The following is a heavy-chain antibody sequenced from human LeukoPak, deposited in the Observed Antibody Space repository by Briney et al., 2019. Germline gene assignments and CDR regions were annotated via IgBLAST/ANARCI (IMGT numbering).Heavy chain of an antibody. CDR2: IYHSGST. J-gene: IGHJ4*02. V-gene: IGHV4-39*07. Sequence: SETLSLTCTVSGVSISSSNSYWGWIRQPPGKGLEWIGSIYHSGSTYYNPSLKSRVTISVDTSKNQFSLKLSSVTAADTAVYYCARAVVATPRSPYLFDYWGQGTLVTVSS. CDR3: ARAVVATPRSPYLFDY. D-gene: IGHD5-12*01. CDR1: GVSISSSNSY.